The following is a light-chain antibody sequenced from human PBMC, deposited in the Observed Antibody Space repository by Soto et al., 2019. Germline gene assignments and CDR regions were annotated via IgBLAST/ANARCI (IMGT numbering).Light chain of an antibody. Sequence: IEITQSPATLSVSPGERATLSCRASRSVSSNLAWYQQKHGQAPTLLIYGASSRATGIPDRFSGSGSGTDLTLTISRLEPEDFAVYHCQQYRSSPLTFGGGTKVDIK. CDR1: RSVSSN. CDR3: QQYRSSPLT. V-gene: IGKV3-20*01. CDR2: GAS. J-gene: IGKJ4*01.